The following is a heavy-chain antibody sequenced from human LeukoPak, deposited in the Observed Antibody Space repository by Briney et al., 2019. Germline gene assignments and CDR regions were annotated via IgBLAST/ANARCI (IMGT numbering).Heavy chain of an antibody. J-gene: IGHJ6*03. Sequence: ASVKVSCKASGGTFSSYAISWVRQAPGQGLEWMGGIIPIFGTANYAQKFQGRVTITADESTSTAYMELSSLRSEDTAVYYCAREAPRAYYYYYYMDVWGKGTTVTISS. V-gene: IGHV1-69*13. CDR2: IIPIFGTA. CDR3: AREAPRAYYYYYYMDV. CDR1: GGTFSSYA.